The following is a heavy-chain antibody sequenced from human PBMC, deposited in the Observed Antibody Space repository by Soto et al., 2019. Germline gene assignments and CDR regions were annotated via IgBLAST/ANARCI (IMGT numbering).Heavy chain of an antibody. CDR2: INHSGST. CDR3: ARGTIAVAGTHFGNFGYYYYGMDV. Sequence: SETLSLTCAVYGGSFSGYYWSWIRQPPGKGLEWIGEINHSGSTNYNPSLKSRVTISVDTSKNQSSLKLSSVTAADTAVYYCARGTIAVAGTHFGNFGYYYYGMDVWGQGTTVTVSS. J-gene: IGHJ6*02. CDR1: GGSFSGYY. V-gene: IGHV4-34*01. D-gene: IGHD6-19*01.